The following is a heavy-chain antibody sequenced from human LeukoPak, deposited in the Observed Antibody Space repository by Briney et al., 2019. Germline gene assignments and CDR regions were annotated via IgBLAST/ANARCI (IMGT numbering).Heavy chain of an antibody. J-gene: IGHJ5*02. CDR2: IYSGGST. D-gene: IGHD4-17*01. Sequence: GGSLRHSCAASGFTVSSNYMSWVRQAPGKGLEWVSVIYSGGSTYYADSVKGRFTISRDNSKNTLYLQMNSLRAEDTAVYYCAGQDYGDYEAWFDPWGQGTLVTVSS. V-gene: IGHV3-66*04. CDR1: GFTVSSNY. CDR3: AGQDYGDYEAWFDP.